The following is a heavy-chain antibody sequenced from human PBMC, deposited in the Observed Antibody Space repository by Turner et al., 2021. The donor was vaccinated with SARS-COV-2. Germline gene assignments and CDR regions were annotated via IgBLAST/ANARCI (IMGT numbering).Heavy chain of an antibody. J-gene: IGHJ4*02. D-gene: IGHD4-17*01. CDR1: GASISSGYY. CDR3: ARLTTLVSLPDS. V-gene: IGHV4-31*03. Sequence: QVQLHESGPALVKPSETLSLACPVSGASISSGYYWSWIRQHPGKGLEWIGYIYYSGSTSYNPSLKSRITISLDTYKKQFSLKVTSVTAADTAVYYCARLTTLVSLPDSWGQGTLVTVSS. CDR2: IYYSGST.